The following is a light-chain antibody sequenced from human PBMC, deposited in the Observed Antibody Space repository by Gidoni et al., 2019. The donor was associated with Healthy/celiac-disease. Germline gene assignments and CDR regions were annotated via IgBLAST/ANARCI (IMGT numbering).Light chain of an antibody. CDR1: SSDVGGYNL. J-gene: IGLJ2*01. Sequence: QSALTQPRSVSGFPGQSVTISCTGTSSDVGGYNLVSWYQQYPGKAPKLMIYDVSKRPSGVPDRFSGFKSGNTASLTISGLQAEDEADYSCCSYAGSYTLLFGGGTKLTVL. CDR2: DVS. CDR3: CSYAGSYTLL. V-gene: IGLV2-11*01.